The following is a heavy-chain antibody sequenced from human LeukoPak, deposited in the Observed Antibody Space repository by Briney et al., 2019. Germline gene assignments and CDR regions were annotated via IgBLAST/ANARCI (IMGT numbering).Heavy chain of an antibody. D-gene: IGHD3-3*01. CDR1: GFTFSSYS. CDR2: ISSSSSTI. CDR3: ARDFREDYDFWSGYNWFDP. V-gene: IGHV3-48*01. Sequence: GGSLRLSCAASGFTFSSYSMNWVRQAPGKGLEWVSYISSSSSTIYYADSVKGRFTISRDNAKNSLYLQMNCLRAEDTAVYYCARDFREDYDFWSGYNWFDPWGQGTLVTVSS. J-gene: IGHJ5*02.